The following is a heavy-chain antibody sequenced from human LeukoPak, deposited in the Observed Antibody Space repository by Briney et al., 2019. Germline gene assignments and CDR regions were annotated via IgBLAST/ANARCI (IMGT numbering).Heavy chain of an antibody. J-gene: IGHJ6*03. V-gene: IGHV3-23*01. Sequence: GGSLRLSCAASGFTFSSYEMNWVRQAPGKGLEWVSAISGSGGSTYYADSVKGRFTISRDNSKNTLYLQMNSLRAEDTAVYYCAKQNLYYCYYMDVWGKGTTVTVSS. CDR1: GFTFSSYE. CDR3: AKQNLYYCYYMDV. CDR2: ISGSGGST. D-gene: IGHD1-14*01.